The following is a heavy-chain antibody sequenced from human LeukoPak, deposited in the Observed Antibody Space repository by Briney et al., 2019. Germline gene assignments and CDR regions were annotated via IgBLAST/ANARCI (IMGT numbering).Heavy chain of an antibody. CDR3: AKDLGWFGELCHFDY. D-gene: IGHD3-10*01. Sequence: GGSLRLSCAASGCTFSSYAMSWVRQTPGKGLEWVSSISSTGASTYYADSVKGRFTISRDNSKNTLYLQMNSLRAEDTAASYCAKDLGWFGELCHFDYWGQGTLVTVSS. J-gene: IGHJ4*02. CDR2: ISSTGAST. CDR1: GCTFSSYA. V-gene: IGHV3-23*01.